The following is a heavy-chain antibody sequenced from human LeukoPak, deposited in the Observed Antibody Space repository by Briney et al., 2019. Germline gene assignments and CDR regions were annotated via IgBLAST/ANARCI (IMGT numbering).Heavy chain of an antibody. J-gene: IGHJ6*03. CDR3: AKEGPKSIAATGYYMDV. CDR1: GFTFSSYA. CDR2: IRGSGDRT. Sequence: GGSLRLSCAASGFTFSSYAMSWVRQAPGKGLEWVSAIRGSGDRTHYADSVKGRFTISRDNSKNTLYLQMNSLRAEDTAVYYCAKEGPKSIAATGYYMDVWGKGTTVTISS. V-gene: IGHV3-23*01. D-gene: IGHD6-25*01.